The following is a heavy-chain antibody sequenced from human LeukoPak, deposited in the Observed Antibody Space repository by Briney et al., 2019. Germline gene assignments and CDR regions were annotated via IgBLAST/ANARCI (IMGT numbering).Heavy chain of an antibody. V-gene: IGHV1-69*13. CDR2: IIPIFGTA. CDR1: GGTFSSYA. CDR3: ASLDSYGHYYYGMDV. Sequence: ASVKVSCKASGGTFSSYAISWVRQAPGQGLEWMGGIIPIFGTANYAQKFQGRVTITADESTSTAYMELSSLRSEDTAVYYCASLDSYGHYYYGMDVWGQGTTVTVSS. D-gene: IGHD5-18*01. J-gene: IGHJ6*02.